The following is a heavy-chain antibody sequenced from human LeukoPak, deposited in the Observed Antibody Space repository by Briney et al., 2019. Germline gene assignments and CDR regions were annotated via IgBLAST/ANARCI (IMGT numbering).Heavy chain of an antibody. V-gene: IGHV3-23*01. CDR2: ISGTGGNT. CDR3: GRRSYYYGKDAFDI. Sequence: GGSLRLSCAASGFTFSSYAMSWVRQAPGKGLEWVSAISGTGGNTYYADSVKGRFTISRDNSKNSLYLQMNSLRAEDTAVYYCGRRSYYYGKDAFDIWGQGTMVTVSS. J-gene: IGHJ3*02. CDR1: GFTFSSYA. D-gene: IGHD3-10*01.